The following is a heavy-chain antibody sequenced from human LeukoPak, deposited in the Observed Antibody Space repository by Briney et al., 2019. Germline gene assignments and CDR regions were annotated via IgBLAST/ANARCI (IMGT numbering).Heavy chain of an antibody. CDR2: ISYDGSNK. D-gene: IGHD5-12*01. CDR3: ARDQLVYSGYDTLFDY. V-gene: IGHV3-30*04. CDR1: GFTFDSYA. Sequence: GGSLRLSCAASGFTFDSYAIHWVRQAPGKGLEWVAVISYDGSNKYYADSVKGRFTISRDNSKNTLYLQLNSLRPEDTAVYYCARDQLVYSGYDTLFDYWGQGSLVTVSS. J-gene: IGHJ4*02.